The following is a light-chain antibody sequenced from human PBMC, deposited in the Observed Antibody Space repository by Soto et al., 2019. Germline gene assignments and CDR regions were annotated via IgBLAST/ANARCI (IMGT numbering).Light chain of an antibody. CDR2: DAS. Sequence: IHMTQSPSTLSASVGDRVTITCRASQSISSWLAWYQQKPGKAPKLLIYDASSLESGVPSRFSGSGSGTEFTLTISSLQPDDFATYYCQQYNSYSMYTFGQGTKVDIK. J-gene: IGKJ2*01. V-gene: IGKV1-5*01. CDR3: QQYNSYSMYT. CDR1: QSISSW.